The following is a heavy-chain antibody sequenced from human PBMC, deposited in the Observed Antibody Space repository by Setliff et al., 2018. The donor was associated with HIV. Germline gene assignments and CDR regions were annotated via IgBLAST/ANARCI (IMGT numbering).Heavy chain of an antibody. CDR3: ARAPKRVYYYGSGTYLHDAFDI. J-gene: IGHJ3*02. Sequence: ASVKVSCKASGYIFISYGFSWVRQAPGQGLEWMGWISAYNGNTNYAQKLQGRVTMTTDTSTSTAYMELRNLRSDDTAVYYCARAPKRVYYYGSGTYLHDAFDIWGQGTMVTVSS. CDR1: GYIFISYG. CDR2: ISAYNGNT. D-gene: IGHD3-10*01. V-gene: IGHV1-18*01.